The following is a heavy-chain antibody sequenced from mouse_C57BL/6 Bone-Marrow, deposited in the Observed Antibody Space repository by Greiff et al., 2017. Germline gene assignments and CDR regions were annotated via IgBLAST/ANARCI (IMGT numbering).Heavy chain of an antibody. Sequence: LQQPGAELVMPGASVKLSCKASGYTFTSYWMHWVKQRPGQGLEWIGEIDPSDSYTNYNQKFKGKSTLTVDKSSSTAYMQLSSLTSEDSAVYYCARKETAQATTDYWGQGTTLTVSS. V-gene: IGHV1-69*01. CDR1: GYTFTSYW. CDR3: ARKETAQATTDY. CDR2: IDPSDSYT. D-gene: IGHD3-2*02. J-gene: IGHJ2*01.